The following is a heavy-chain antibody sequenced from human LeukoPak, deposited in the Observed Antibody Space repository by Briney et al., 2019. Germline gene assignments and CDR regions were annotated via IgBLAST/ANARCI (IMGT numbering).Heavy chain of an antibody. V-gene: IGHV1-24*01. D-gene: IGHD2-15*01. CDR1: GYTFTSYY. CDR3: ATTRGNDAVGWWSAYFDY. Sequence: ASVKVSCKASGYTFTSYYMHWVRQAPGKGLEWMGGFDPEDGETIYAQKFQGRVTMTEDTSTDTAYMELSSLRSEDTAVYYCATTRGNDAVGWWSAYFDYWGQGTLVTVSS. J-gene: IGHJ4*02. CDR2: FDPEDGET.